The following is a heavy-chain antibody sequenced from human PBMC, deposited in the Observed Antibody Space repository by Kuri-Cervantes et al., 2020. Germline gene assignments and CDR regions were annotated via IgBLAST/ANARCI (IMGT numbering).Heavy chain of an antibody. J-gene: IGHJ1*01. CDR1: GFTFSSYS. V-gene: IGHV3-48*01. CDR2: ISSSSSTI. Sequence: GGSLRLSCAASGFTFSSYSMNWVRQAPGKGLEWVSYISSSSSTIYYADSVKGRFTISRDNSKNTLYLQMNSLRAEDTAVYYCASFPSYRLGYFQHWGQGTLVTVSS. CDR3: ASFPSYRLGYFQH. D-gene: IGHD3-16*02.